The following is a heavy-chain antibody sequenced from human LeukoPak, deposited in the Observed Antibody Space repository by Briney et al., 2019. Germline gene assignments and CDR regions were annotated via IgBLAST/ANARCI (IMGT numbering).Heavy chain of an antibody. D-gene: IGHD3-10*01. CDR1: DFTLSNYA. J-gene: IGHJ4*02. CDR2: ISGNGYNT. CDR3: AKGGRLWFAFYFDY. Sequence: GGSLRLSCAASDFTLSNYAMSWFRQAPGKGLEWVSSISGNGYNTYYAASVKDRFTISGDSSTNTLTLQMHRLRAEDTAVYYCAKGGRLWFAFYFDYWGQGTLVTVSS. V-gene: IGHV3-23*01.